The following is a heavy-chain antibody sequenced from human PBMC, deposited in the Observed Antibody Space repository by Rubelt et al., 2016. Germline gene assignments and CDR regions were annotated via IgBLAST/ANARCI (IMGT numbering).Heavy chain of an antibody. D-gene: IGHD6-19*01. CDR3: ARIIAVAGRGNWFDP. Sequence: QVQLQQWGAGLLKPSETLSLTCAVYGGSFSGYYWSWIRQPPGKGLEWIGEINHSGSTNYNPSLTRRVTISVDTSKNQFSLKLSSVTAADTAVYYCARIIAVAGRGNWFDPWGQGTLVTVSS. V-gene: IGHV4-34*01. J-gene: IGHJ5*02. CDR1: GGSFSGYY. CDR2: INHSGST.